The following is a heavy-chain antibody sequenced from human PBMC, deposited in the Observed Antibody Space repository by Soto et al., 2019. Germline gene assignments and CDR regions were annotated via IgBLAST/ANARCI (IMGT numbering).Heavy chain of an antibody. CDR2: ISHDANNK. J-gene: IGHJ1*01. V-gene: IGHV3-30-3*01. CDR1: GFTFSTAV. Sequence: QVQLLESGGGVVQPGRSLRLSCAASGFTFSTAVIHWVRQAPGKGLEWVALISHDANNKQYPDSVRGRFTISRDNSKNTLSLQMDNLGADDTAVYYCVKADASSGRAGTFHHWGQGTQVTVSS. D-gene: IGHD3-22*01. CDR3: VKADASSGRAGTFHH.